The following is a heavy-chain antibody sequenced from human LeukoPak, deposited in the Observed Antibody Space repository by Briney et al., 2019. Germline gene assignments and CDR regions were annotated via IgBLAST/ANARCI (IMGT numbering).Heavy chain of an antibody. CDR1: GFPLIADW. CDR3: ARWGFGELWGFDY. V-gene: IGHV3-7*01. J-gene: IGHJ4*02. Sequence: GGSLRPSCAASGFPLIADWMSWVPRAPGKGRRGGANIKQDGSEKYYVASVKGRFTISRDNAQNPLYLQMNSLSAEDPAVYYCARWGFGELWGFDYWGQGTLVTVSS. D-gene: IGHD3-10*01. CDR2: IKQDGSEK.